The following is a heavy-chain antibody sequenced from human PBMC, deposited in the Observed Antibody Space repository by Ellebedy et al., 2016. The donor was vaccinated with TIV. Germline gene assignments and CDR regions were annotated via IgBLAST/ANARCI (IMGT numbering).Heavy chain of an antibody. CDR1: GFRFSTHG. Sequence: SLKISCAASGFRFSTHGMHWVRQAPGKGLEWVAVISSHGQTTYYADSVKGRFTISRDNSKETLDLQMNSLRPEDTAVNYCTKEGAEAGRPAYLSYDHWGQGTLVTVSS. V-gene: IGHV3-30*18. CDR2: ISSHGQTT. J-gene: IGHJ4*02. D-gene: IGHD6-19*01. CDR3: TKEGAEAGRPAYLSYDH.